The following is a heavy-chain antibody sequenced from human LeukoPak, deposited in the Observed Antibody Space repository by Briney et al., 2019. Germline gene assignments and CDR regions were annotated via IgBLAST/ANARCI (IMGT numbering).Heavy chain of an antibody. Sequence: SETLSLTCTVSGGSISSYYWSWIRQPAGKGLEWIGHIYTSGSTNYNPSLKSRVTMSVDTSRNQFSLKLSSVTAADTAVYYCARHPALLLWFGELFDYWGQGTLVTVSS. CDR2: IYTSGST. D-gene: IGHD3-10*01. CDR1: GGSISSYY. J-gene: IGHJ4*02. V-gene: IGHV4-4*07. CDR3: ARHPALLLWFGELFDY.